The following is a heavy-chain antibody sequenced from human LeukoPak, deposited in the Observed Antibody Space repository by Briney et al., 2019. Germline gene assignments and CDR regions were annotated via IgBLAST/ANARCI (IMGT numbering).Heavy chain of an antibody. Sequence: GGSLRLSCTSSGFTFGDYAMNWVRLAPGKGLEWIGFIRSRGNGGTTEYGASVKGRFTISRDDSKSIAYLQMNSLKTEDTAVYYCSRDSIVRGVISDYWGQGTLVTVSS. V-gene: IGHV3-49*04. CDR1: GFTFGDYA. D-gene: IGHD3-10*02. J-gene: IGHJ4*02. CDR2: IRSRGNGGTT. CDR3: SRDSIVRGVISDY.